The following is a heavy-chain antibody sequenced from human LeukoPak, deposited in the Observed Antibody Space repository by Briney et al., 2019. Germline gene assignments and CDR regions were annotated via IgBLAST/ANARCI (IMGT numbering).Heavy chain of an antibody. V-gene: IGHV4-39*07. CDR1: GGSISSSSYY. J-gene: IGHJ6*02. CDR3: TKTSGTDSQYSYYYYYGMDV. Sequence: SETLSLTCTVSGGSISSSSYYWGWIRQPPGKGLEWIGSIYYSGSTYYNPSLKSRVTISIDTSKNQFSLKLSSVTAADTAMYYCTKTSGTDSQYSYYYYYGMDVWGQGTTVTVSS. D-gene: IGHD1-7*01. CDR2: IYYSGST.